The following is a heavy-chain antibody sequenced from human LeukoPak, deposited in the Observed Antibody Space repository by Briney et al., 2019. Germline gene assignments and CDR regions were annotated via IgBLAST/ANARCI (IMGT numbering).Heavy chain of an antibody. Sequence: ASVKVSCKASGYTFTSYGISWVRQAPGQGLEWMGWISAYNGNTNYAQKLQGRVTMTTDTSTSTAYMELRSLRSDDTAVYYCARGTYDYVWGSYRSGSFDYWGQGTLVTVSP. CDR2: ISAYNGNT. J-gene: IGHJ4*02. CDR1: GYTFTSYG. D-gene: IGHD3-16*02. V-gene: IGHV1-18*01. CDR3: ARGTYDYVWGSYRSGSFDY.